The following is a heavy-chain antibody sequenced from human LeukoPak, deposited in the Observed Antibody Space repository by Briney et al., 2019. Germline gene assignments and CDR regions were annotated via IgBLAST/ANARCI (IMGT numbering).Heavy chain of an antibody. V-gene: IGHV4-59*01. D-gene: IGHD5-24*01. CDR3: ARVVRDGYNYCFDY. J-gene: IGHJ4*02. CDR2: IYYSGST. Sequence: SETLSLTCTVSGGSISSYYWSWIRQPPGKGLEWIGYIYYSGSTNYNPSLKSRVTISVDTSKNQFSLKLSSVTAADTAVYYCARVVRDGYNYCFDYWGQGTLVTVSS. CDR1: GGSISSYY.